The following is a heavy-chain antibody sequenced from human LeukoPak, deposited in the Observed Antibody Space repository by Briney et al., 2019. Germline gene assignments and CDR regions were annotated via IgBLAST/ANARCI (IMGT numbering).Heavy chain of an antibody. CDR3: AAGDFWSGYYPIDWFDP. J-gene: IGHJ5*02. CDR1: GFTFTSSA. CDR2: IVVGSGNT. Sequence: GASVKVSCKASGFTFTSSAVQWVRQARGQRLEWIGWIVVGSGNTNYAQKFQERVTITRDMSTSTAYMELSSLRSEDTAVYYCAAGDFWSGYYPIDWFDPWXQGTLVTVSS. D-gene: IGHD3-3*01. V-gene: IGHV1-58*01.